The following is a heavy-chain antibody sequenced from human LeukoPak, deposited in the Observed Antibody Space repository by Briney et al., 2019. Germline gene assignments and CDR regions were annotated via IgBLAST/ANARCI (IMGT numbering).Heavy chain of an antibody. CDR1: GGSISSGGYY. CDR2: IYYSGST. D-gene: IGHD2-15*01. V-gene: IGHV4-31*03. CDR3: ARFSWSYFDY. J-gene: IGHJ4*02. Sequence: SETLSLTCTVSGGSISSGGYYWSWIRQHPGKGLEWIGYIYYSGSTYYNPSLKSRVTISVDTSKNQFSLKLSSVTAADTAVYYCARFSWSYFDYWGQGTLVTVSS.